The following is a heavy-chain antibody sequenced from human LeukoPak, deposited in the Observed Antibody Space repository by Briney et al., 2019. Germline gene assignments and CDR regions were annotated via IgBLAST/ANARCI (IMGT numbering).Heavy chain of an antibody. CDR1: GFTFRSYN. CDR3: ARGLAML. J-gene: IGHJ4*02. CDR2: INHSGST. D-gene: IGHD2-2*01. Sequence: GSLRLSCAASGFTFRSYNMNWVRQPPGKGLEWIGEINHSGSTNYNPSLKSRVTISVDTSKNQFSLKLSSVTAADTAVYYCARGLAMLWGQGTLVTVSS. V-gene: IGHV4-34*01.